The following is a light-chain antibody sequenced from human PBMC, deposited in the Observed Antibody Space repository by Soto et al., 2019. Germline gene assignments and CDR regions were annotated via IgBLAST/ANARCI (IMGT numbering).Light chain of an antibody. Sequence: QSVLTQPASVSGSPGQSINISCTGTSSDVGGYNYVSWYQHHPGKAPKLIIYDVSNRPSGVSNPFSGSKSGNTASLTISGLQPEDEADYYCSSYTISNIRQIVFGTGTKVTVL. CDR3: SSYTISNIRQIV. CDR1: SSDVGGYNY. J-gene: IGLJ1*01. CDR2: DVS. V-gene: IGLV2-14*03.